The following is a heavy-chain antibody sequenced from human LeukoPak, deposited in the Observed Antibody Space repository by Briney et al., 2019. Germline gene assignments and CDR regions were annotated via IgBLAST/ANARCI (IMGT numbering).Heavy chain of an antibody. Sequence: GGSLRLSCAASGFSFSNFWMHWVRQAPGMGLVWVSQINPDGTAALYADSVKGRFTIPRDNAKNTLYLQMNTLRADDTAVYYCAKGSNFAFDNWGRGIRVTVSS. CDR3: AKGSNFAFDN. D-gene: IGHD1-1*01. J-gene: IGHJ4*02. CDR1: GFSFSNFW. CDR2: INPDGTAA. V-gene: IGHV3-74*01.